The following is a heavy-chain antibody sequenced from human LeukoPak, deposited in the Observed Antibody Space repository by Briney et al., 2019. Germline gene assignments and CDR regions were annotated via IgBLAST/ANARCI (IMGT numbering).Heavy chain of an antibody. Sequence: SETLSLTCTVSGGSISSYYWSWIRQPPGKGVDWVGYIYYSGTTNYNHSLKSRVTISLDTSKKQLSLKLSSVTAADTAVYYCARVSCTSTSCPGWIDPWGQGTLVTVSS. CDR2: IYYSGTT. J-gene: IGHJ5*02. D-gene: IGHD2-2*01. CDR1: GGSISSYY. V-gene: IGHV4-59*01. CDR3: ARVSCTSTSCPGWIDP.